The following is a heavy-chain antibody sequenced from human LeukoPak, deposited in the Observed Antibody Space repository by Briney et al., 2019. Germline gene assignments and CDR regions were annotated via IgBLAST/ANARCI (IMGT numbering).Heavy chain of an antibody. CDR3: ARTTSFTASGYDY. D-gene: IGHD6-25*01. V-gene: IGHV1-8*03. CDR1: GYTFTNCH. CDR2: MNPNNGDS. Sequence: VASVTVSCKASGYTFTNCHINWVRQATGQGLEWMGWMNPNNGDSGYAQKFQGRVTITRDTSISTSYMELRSLRSDDTAVYFCARTTSFTASGYDYWGQGTLVTVSS. J-gene: IGHJ4*02.